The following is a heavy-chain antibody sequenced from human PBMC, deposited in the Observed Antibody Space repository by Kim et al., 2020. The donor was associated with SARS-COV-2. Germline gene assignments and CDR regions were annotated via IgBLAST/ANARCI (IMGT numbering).Heavy chain of an antibody. V-gene: IGHV4-39*01. Sequence: LKSRVTISVDTSKNQFSRKLSSVTAADTAVYYCARRGGIQLWLSNWYFELWGRGTLVTVSS. CDR3: ARRGGIQLWLSNWYFEL. J-gene: IGHJ2*01. D-gene: IGHD5-18*01.